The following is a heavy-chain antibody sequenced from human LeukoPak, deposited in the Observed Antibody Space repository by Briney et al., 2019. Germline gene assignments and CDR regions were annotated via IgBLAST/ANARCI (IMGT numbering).Heavy chain of an antibody. Sequence: SETLSLTCTVSGGSISSYYWSWIRQPPGKGLEWIGYIYYSGSTNYNPSLKSRVTISVDTSKNQFPLKLSSVTAADTAVYYCARTTYYYDSSGSGDFDYWGQGTLVTVSS. D-gene: IGHD3-22*01. CDR3: ARTTYYYDSSGSGDFDY. CDR2: IYYSGST. J-gene: IGHJ4*02. V-gene: IGHV4-59*01. CDR1: GGSISSYY.